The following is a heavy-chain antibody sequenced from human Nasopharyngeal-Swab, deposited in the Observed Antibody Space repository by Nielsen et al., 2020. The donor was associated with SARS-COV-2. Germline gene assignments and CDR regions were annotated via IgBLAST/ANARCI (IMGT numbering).Heavy chain of an antibody. Sequence: GESLKSTCAASGFTFRSYWMSWVRQAPGKGLEWVANIKQDGSEKYYVDSVKGRFTISRDNAKNSLYLQMNSLRAEDTAVYYCAREVRGSYWPAFDIWGQGTMVTVSS. CDR2: IKQDGSEK. CDR3: AREVRGSYWPAFDI. D-gene: IGHD1-26*01. V-gene: IGHV3-7*01. J-gene: IGHJ3*02. CDR1: GFTFRSYW.